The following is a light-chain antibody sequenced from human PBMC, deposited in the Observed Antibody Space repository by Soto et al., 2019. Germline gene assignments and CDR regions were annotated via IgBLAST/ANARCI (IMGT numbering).Light chain of an antibody. V-gene: IGLV2-14*01. CDR3: SSYTSSSNYV. J-gene: IGLJ1*01. CDR1: SSDVGGYNY. CDR2: EVT. Sequence: QSVKTHPASVSWSPGHSITISCTGTSSDVGGYNYVAWYQQHLGKAPKLLISEVTDRPSGVSNRFSGSKSGNTASLTISGLQADDEADYYCSSYTSSSNYVFGPGTKVTVL.